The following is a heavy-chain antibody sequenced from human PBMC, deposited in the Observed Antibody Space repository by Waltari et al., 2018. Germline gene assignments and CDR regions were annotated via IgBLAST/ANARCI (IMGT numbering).Heavy chain of an antibody. V-gene: IGHV4-39*01. Sequence: QLQLQESGPGLVKPSETLSLTCTVSGGSISSSSYYWGWIRQPPGKGLEWIGSIYYSGSTYYNPSLKSRVTISVDTSKNQFSLKLSSVTAADTAVYYCARRVVGATDGDWYFDLWGRGTLVTVSS. CDR3: ARRVVGATDGDWYFDL. CDR1: GGSISSSSYY. D-gene: IGHD1-26*01. CDR2: IYYSGST. J-gene: IGHJ2*01.